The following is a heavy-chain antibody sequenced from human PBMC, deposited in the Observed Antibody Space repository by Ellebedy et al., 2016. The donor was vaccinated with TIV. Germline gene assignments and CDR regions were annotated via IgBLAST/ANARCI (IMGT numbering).Heavy chain of an antibody. CDR3: ARDRGDETFDY. J-gene: IGHJ4*02. CDR1: GFPISNFW. V-gene: IGHV3-7*01. D-gene: IGHD5-12*01. CDR2: TKEDGSER. Sequence: GESLKISCAASGFPISNFWMAWVRQAPGKGLQWVGNTKEDGSERYYVDSVRGRFTISRDNTKNSLYLEMNSLRVEDTAVYYCARDRGDETFDYWGQGILVTVPS.